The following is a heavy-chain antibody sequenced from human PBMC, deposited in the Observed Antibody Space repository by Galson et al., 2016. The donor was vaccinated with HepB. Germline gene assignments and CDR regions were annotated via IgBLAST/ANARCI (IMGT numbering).Heavy chain of an antibody. CDR1: GFTFSTYW. Sequence: SLRLSCAAFGFTFSTYWMHWVRQTPGKGLEWVANINQDGSYIHYVDSVKGRFTISRDNAKNSLYLQMNSLRVEDTAVYYCVRTRGNDGWGQGTLGTVSS. J-gene: IGHJ4*02. CDR2: INQDGSYI. CDR3: VRTRGNDG. V-gene: IGHV3-7*01. D-gene: IGHD1-1*01.